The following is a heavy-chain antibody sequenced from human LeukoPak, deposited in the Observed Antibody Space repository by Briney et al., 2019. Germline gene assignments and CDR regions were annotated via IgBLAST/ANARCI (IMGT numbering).Heavy chain of an antibody. CDR3: ARDPRGYGDYVGFDY. CDR1: GATLSSYW. V-gene: IGHV3-7*01. J-gene: IGHJ4*02. Sequence: PRGSPRLSPAASGATLSSYWMNWLRQGPGKRLWRVANVKQDGSEKYYVDSVKGRFTISRDNAKNSLYLQMNSLRAEDTAVYYCARDPRGYGDYVGFDYWGQGTLVTVSS. D-gene: IGHD4-17*01. CDR2: VKQDGSEK.